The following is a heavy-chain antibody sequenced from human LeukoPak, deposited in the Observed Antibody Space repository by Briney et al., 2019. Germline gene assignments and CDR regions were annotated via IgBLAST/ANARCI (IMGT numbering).Heavy chain of an antibody. V-gene: IGHV4-34*01. Sequence: SETLSLTCAVYGGSFSGYYWSWIRQPPGKGLEWIGEINHSGSTNYNPSLKSRVTISVDTSKNQFSLKLGSVTAADTAVYYCASGVGATIDYFQHWGQGTLVTVSS. D-gene: IGHD1-26*01. CDR2: INHSGST. CDR3: ASGVGATIDYFQH. J-gene: IGHJ1*01. CDR1: GGSFSGYY.